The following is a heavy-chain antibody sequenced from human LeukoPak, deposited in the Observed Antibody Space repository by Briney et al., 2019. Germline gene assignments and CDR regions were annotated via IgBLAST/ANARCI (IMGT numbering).Heavy chain of an antibody. CDR3: ARGEAGYSSGWYVPYYYYYMDV. Sequence: QPGGSLRLSCAASGFTFSSYWMSWVRQAPGKGLEWVSVIYSGGSTYYADSVKGRFTISRDNSKNTLYLQMNSLRAEDTAVYYCARGEAGYSSGWYVPYYYYYMDVWGKGTTVTVSS. V-gene: IGHV3-53*01. CDR1: GFTFSSYW. CDR2: IYSGGST. J-gene: IGHJ6*03. D-gene: IGHD6-19*01.